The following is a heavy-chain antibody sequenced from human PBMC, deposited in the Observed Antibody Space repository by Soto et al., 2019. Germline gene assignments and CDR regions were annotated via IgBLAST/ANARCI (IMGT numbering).Heavy chain of an antibody. D-gene: IGHD4-4*01. CDR2: ISSSSSYI. CDR1: GFTFSSYS. Sequence: GGSLRLSCAASGFTFSSYSMNWVRQAPGKGLEWVSSISSSSSYIYYADSVKGRFTISRDNAKNSLYLQMNSLRAEDTAVYYCARDTIYSNYATYDYYYYYMDVWGKGTTVTVSS. V-gene: IGHV3-21*01. CDR3: ARDTIYSNYATYDYYYYYMDV. J-gene: IGHJ6*03.